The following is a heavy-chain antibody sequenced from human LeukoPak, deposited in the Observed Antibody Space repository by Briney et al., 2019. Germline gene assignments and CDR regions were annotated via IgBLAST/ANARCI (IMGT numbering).Heavy chain of an antibody. CDR2: SSFDGNSG. V-gene: IGHV3-30*12. Sequence: GGSLRLSCAASGFTFSSYGIHWVRQAPGMGLEWVADSSFDGNSGYNADSVKGRFTISRDNSKKTLYLQMNSLRVEDTAVYYCVRASGSFDYWGQGTLVTVSS. D-gene: IGHD3-10*01. CDR3: VRASGSFDY. J-gene: IGHJ4*02. CDR1: GFTFSSYG.